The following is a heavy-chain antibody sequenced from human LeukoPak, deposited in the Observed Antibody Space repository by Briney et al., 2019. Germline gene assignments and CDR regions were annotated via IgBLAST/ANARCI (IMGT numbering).Heavy chain of an antibody. Sequence: PSETLSLTCSVSGDSVSRSDSYWDWIRQPPGKGLEWIGTIYHSGRTYYSPSLKGRVTMSVDPSNNQFSLNLGSVTAADTAVYYCARRRYYDGSGYLEWGQGTLLSVSS. J-gene: IGHJ1*01. V-gene: IGHV4-39*01. CDR1: GDSVSRSDSY. CDR3: ARRRYYDGSGYLE. D-gene: IGHD3-22*01. CDR2: IYHSGRT.